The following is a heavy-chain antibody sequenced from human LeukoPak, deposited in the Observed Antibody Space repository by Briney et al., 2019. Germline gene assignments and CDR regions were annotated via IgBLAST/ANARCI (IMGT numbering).Heavy chain of an antibody. D-gene: IGHD3-22*01. V-gene: IGHV4-59*01. CDR2: IYYSGST. J-gene: IGHJ4*02. Sequence: SETLSPTCTVSGGSISSYYWSWIRQPPGKGLEWIGYIYYSGSTNYNPSLKSRVTISVDTSKNQFSLKLSSVTAADTAVYYCARTPPYYDSSGYYHGPPDYWGQGTLVTVSS. CDR3: ARTPPYYDSSGYYHGPPDY. CDR1: GGSISSYY.